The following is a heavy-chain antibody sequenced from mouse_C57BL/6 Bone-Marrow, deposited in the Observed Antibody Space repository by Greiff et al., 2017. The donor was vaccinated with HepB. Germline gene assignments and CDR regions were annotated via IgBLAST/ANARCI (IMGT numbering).Heavy chain of an antibody. D-gene: IGHD1-2*01. V-gene: IGHV10-1*01. J-gene: IGHJ1*03. Sequence: EVQVVESGGGLVQPKGSLKLSCAASGFSFNTYAMNWVRQAPGKGLEWVARIRSKSNNYATYYADSVKDRFTISRDDSESMLYLQMNNLKTEDTAMYVCVGRGRRRPYFDVWGTGTTVTVSA. CDR3: VGRGRRRPYFDV. CDR1: GFSFNTYA. CDR2: IRSKSNNYAT.